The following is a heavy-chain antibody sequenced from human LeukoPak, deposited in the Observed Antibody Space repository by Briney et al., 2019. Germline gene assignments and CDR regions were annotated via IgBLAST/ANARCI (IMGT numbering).Heavy chain of an antibody. CDR2: IKQDGSEK. CDR3: ARGGEVLWFGELLMDV. J-gene: IGHJ6*03. Sequence: GGSLRLSCAASGFTFSSYWMSWVRQAPGKGLEWVANIKQDGSEKYYVDSVKGRFTISRDNAKNSLYLQMNSLRAEDTAVYYCARGGEVLWFGELLMDVWGKGTTVTISS. V-gene: IGHV3-7*01. CDR1: GFTFSSYW. D-gene: IGHD3-10*01.